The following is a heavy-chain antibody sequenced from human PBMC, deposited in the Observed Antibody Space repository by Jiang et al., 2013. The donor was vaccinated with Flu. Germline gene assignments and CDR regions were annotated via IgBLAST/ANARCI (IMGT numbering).Heavy chain of an antibody. CDR3: ARETFYFGAGDYSYFDS. J-gene: IGHJ4*02. D-gene: IGHD3-10*01. CDR2: TYYRSKWYT. CDR1: GDNVSSKFAT. V-gene: IGHV6-1*01. Sequence: SQTLSLTCDISGDNVSSKFATWNWIRQSPSRGLEWLGRTYYRSKWYTDYPASVKSRISLNGDTSKNQFSLHLKSVTPDDTAVYYCARETFYFGAGDYSYFDSWGQGTLVTVSS.